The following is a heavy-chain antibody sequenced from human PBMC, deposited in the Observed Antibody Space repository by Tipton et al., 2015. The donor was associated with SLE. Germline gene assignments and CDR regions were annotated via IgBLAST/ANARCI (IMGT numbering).Heavy chain of an antibody. CDR3: ARGYCSGGKYYYYYMDV. D-gene: IGHD2-15*01. J-gene: IGHJ6*03. CDR2: INHSGST. Sequence: TLSLTCAVYGGSFSGYYWSWIRQPPGKGLAWIGEINHSGSTNYNPSLKSRVTISVDTSKNQFSLKLSSVTAADTAVYYCARGYCSGGKYYYYYMDVWGKGTTVTVSS. V-gene: IGHV4-34*01. CDR1: GGSFSGYY.